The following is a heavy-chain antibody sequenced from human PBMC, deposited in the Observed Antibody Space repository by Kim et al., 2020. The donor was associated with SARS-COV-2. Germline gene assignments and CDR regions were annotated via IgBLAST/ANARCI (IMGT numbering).Heavy chain of an antibody. V-gene: IGHV1-24*01. D-gene: IGHD1-26*01. J-gene: IGHJ6*02. CDR3: ATAPVVVGATLSDYYYYGMDV. Sequence: ASVKVSCKVSGYTLTELSMHWVRQAPGKGIEWMGGFDPEDGETIYAQKFQGRVTMTEDTSTDTAYMELSSLRSEDTAVYYCATAPVVVGATLSDYYYYGMDVWGQGTTVTVSS. CDR2: FDPEDGET. CDR1: GYTLTELS.